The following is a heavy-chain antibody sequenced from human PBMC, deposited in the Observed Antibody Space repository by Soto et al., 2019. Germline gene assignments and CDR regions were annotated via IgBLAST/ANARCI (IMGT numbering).Heavy chain of an antibody. CDR3: AILAGGSTAGVDY. CDR2: VSYDGSVT. D-gene: IGHD5-12*01. CDR1: GFTFSDYG. V-gene: IGHV3-30*03. J-gene: IGHJ4*02. Sequence: QGQLVESGGGVVQPGRSLRLSCAASGFTFSDYGIHWVRQAPGKGLNWVAVVSYDGSVTYYADSVKGRFTISRDNSKNTMYLQMNSLRADDTAVYYCAILAGGSTAGVDYWGQGTLVSVPP.